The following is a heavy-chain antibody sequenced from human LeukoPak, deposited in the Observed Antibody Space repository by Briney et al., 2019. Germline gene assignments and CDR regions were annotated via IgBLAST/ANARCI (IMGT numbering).Heavy chain of an antibody. V-gene: IGHV4-31*03. CDR2: IYYSGST. Sequence: SETLSLTCTVSGGSISSGGYYWSWIRQHPGKGLEWIGYIYYSGSTYYNPSLKSRVTILVDRSKNQFSLKLSSVTAADTAVYYCARGSSSWFDPWGQGTLVTVSS. D-gene: IGHD3-10*01. CDR3: ARGSSSWFDP. CDR1: GGSISSGGYY. J-gene: IGHJ5*02.